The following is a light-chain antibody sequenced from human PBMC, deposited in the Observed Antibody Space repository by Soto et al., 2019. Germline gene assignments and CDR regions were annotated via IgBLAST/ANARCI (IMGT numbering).Light chain of an antibody. V-gene: IGKV3-15*01. CDR3: QQYNNRPPFT. Sequence: EIVMTQSPATLSVSPGERATLSCRASQSVSSNLAWYQQKPGQAPRLLIYGASTRATGIPARFSGSGSGTEFTLPISSLQAEAFAVDYGQQYNNRPPFTFGPGTKVDIK. J-gene: IGKJ3*01. CDR1: QSVSSN. CDR2: GAS.